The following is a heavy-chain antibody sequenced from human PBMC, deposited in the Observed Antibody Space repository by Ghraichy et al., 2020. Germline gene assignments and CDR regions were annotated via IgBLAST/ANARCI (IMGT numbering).Heavy chain of an antibody. Sequence: GGSLRLSCAASGFTFSSYSMNWVRQAPGKGLEWVSSISSSSSYIYYADSVKGRFTISRDNAKNSLYLQMNSLRAEDTAVYYCARDRGYYYGSGSEFDYWGQGTLVTVSS. CDR3: ARDRGYYYGSGSEFDY. J-gene: IGHJ4*02. V-gene: IGHV3-21*01. CDR2: ISSSSSYI. D-gene: IGHD3-10*01. CDR1: GFTFSSYS.